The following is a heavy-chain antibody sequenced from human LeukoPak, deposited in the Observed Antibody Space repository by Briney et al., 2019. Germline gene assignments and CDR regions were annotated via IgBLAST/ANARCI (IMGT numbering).Heavy chain of an antibody. V-gene: IGHV3-48*01. J-gene: IGHJ3*02. CDR1: GFTFSTYS. D-gene: IGHD6-13*01. Sequence: GGSLRPSWAASGFTFSTYSMNWVRQAPGKGLEWVSYISSSSSTIYYAGSVEGRFTISRDNAKNSLYLQMNSLRAEDTAVYYCARDSQVDWAAAGPTHDAFDIWGQGTMVTVSS. CDR3: ARDSQVDWAAAGPTHDAFDI. CDR2: ISSSSSTI.